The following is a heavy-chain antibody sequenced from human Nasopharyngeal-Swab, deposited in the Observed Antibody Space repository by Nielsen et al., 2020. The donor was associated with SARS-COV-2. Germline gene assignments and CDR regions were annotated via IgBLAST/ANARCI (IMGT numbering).Heavy chain of an antibody. CDR2: IRSKAKSYAT. CDR3: TRLKELPIDGMDV. CDR1: GFTFSGSA. Sequence: GESLKISCAASGFTFSGSAMHWVRQASGKGLEWVGRIRSKAKSYATAYVASVEGRFTISRDDSKNTAYLQMNSLKTEDTAVYYCTRLKELPIDGMDVWGQGTTVTVS. D-gene: IGHD5-24*01. J-gene: IGHJ6*02. V-gene: IGHV3-73*01.